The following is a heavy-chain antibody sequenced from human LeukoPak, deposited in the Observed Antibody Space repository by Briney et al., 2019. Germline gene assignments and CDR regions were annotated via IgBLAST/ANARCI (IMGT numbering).Heavy chain of an antibody. J-gene: IGHJ4*02. CDR2: VRDRANSYET. CDR1: GFSFSDSP. V-gene: IGHV3-73*01. D-gene: IGHD3-9*01. Sequence: ETGGSLRLSCAASGFSFSDSPMHWVRQASGKWLEWVGRVRDRANSYETGYAASVEGRFTISRDDSENTAYLQMNSLIIEDTAVYYCTRQRPQTGTFDYWGQGVLVTVSS. CDR3: TRQRPQTGTFDY.